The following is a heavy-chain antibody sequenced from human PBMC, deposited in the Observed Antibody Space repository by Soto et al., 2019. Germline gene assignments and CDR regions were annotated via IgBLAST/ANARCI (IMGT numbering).Heavy chain of an antibody. CDR2: ISSSSSYI. CDR3: ARDLNDYYYYYYMDV. CDR1: GFTFSSYS. J-gene: IGHJ6*03. Sequence: EVQLVESGGGLVKPGGSLRLSCAASGFTFSSYSMNWVRQAPGKGLEWVSSISSSSSYIYYADSVKGRFTISTDNAKNSLYLQMNSLRAEDTAVYYCARDLNDYYYYYYMDVWGKGTTVTVSS. V-gene: IGHV3-21*01.